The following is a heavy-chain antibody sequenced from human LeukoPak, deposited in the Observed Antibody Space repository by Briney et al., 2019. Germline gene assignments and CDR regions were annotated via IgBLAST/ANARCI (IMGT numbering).Heavy chain of an antibody. V-gene: IGHV3-30*18. CDR3: VKDRGLRNQWLQVTYDS. J-gene: IGHJ4*02. D-gene: IGHD5-24*01. CDR1: GFTFGNYG. Sequence: GGSLRLSCAVSGFTFGNYGMHWVRQAPGKGLEWVALISYGGSSEYYAGSVKGRFTISRDNAKNSLHLQMNSLRPEDTALYYCVKDRGLRNQWLQVTYDSWGQGTLVTVSS. CDR2: ISYGGSSE.